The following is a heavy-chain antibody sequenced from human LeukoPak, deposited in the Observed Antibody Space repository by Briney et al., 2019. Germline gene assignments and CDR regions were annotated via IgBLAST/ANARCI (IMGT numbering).Heavy chain of an antibody. V-gene: IGHV1-8*01. CDR2: MNPNSGNT. Sequence: ASVKVSCKASGYTFTSYDINWVRQATGQGLEWMGWMNPNSGNTGYAQKFQGRVTMTRNTSISTAYMELSSLRSEDTAVYYCARTLQYDYYYYYMDVWGKGTTVTVSS. D-gene: IGHD4-11*01. CDR1: GYTFTSYD. J-gene: IGHJ6*03. CDR3: ARTLQYDYYYYYMDV.